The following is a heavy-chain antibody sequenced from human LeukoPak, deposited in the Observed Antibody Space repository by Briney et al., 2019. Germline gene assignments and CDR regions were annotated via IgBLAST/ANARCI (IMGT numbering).Heavy chain of an antibody. J-gene: IGHJ4*02. CDR3: ARGFGYSGYDFDY. V-gene: IGHV3-23*01. D-gene: IGHD5-12*01. Sequence: GGSLRLSCAASGFTFNNYAMNWVRQAPGKGLEWVSSISGGGETTYYADSAKGRFTISRDNSQNTLYLQMNSLRAEDTAVYYCARGFGYSGYDFDYWGQGTLVTVSS. CDR1: GFTFNNYA. CDR2: ISGGGETT.